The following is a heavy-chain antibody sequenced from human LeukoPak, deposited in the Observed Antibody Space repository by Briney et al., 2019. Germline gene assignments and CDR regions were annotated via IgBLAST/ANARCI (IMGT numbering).Heavy chain of an antibody. CDR1: GFTFSSFG. V-gene: IGHV3-33*01. D-gene: IGHD5-18*01. Sequence: GGSLRLSCALSGFTFSSFGMHWVRPAPGKGLGWVAGIWYVGSNKYNADSVKDRFTISRDNSKNTPYLQMNSLRAEDTAVYYCASIQIQDGYYYYGMDVWGQGTTVTVSS. CDR3: ASIQIQDGYYYYGMDV. J-gene: IGHJ6*02. CDR2: IWYVGSNK.